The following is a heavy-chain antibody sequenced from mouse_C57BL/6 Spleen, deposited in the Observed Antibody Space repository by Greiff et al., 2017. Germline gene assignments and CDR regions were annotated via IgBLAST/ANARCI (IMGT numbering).Heavy chain of an antibody. V-gene: IGHV1-22*01. D-gene: IGHD2-2*01. CDR2: INPNNGGT. Sequence: EVQLQQSGPELVKPGASVKMSCKASGYTFTDYNMHWVKQSHGKSLEWIGYINPNNGGTSYNQKFKGKATLTVNKSSSTAYMELRSLTSEDSAVYYCARKYGYDLNYAMDYWGQGTSVTVSS. CDR1: GYTFTDYN. J-gene: IGHJ4*01. CDR3: ARKYGYDLNYAMDY.